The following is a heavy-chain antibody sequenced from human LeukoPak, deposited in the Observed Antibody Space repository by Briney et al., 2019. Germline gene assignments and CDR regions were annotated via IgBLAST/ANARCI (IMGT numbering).Heavy chain of an antibody. CDR1: GFTFGHYA. D-gene: IGHD3-3*01. CDR3: TRYDFWSAYSSF. CDR2: IRSEAYGGTT. V-gene: IGHV3-49*04. Sequence: PGGSLRLSCTASGFTFGHYAMSWVRQAPGKGLEWVGFIRSEAYGGTTEYAASVKGRFTISRDDSKSIAYLQTNSLKTEDSAVYYCTRYDFWSAYSSFWGQGTLVTVSS. J-gene: IGHJ4*02.